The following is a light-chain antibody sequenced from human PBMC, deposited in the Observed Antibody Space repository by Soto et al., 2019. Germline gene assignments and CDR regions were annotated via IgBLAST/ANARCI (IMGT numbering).Light chain of an antibody. CDR1: QSVSSNY. CDR3: QQFGSSVT. V-gene: IGKV3-20*01. CDR2: GAS. J-gene: IGKJ5*01. Sequence: EILLTQSPGTLSLSPGERATLSCRASQSVSSNYLAWYKQKPGQAPRLLIYGASSRATGIPDRFSGSGSGTDFTLTIRRLEPEDFAVYYCQQFGSSVTCSQGTRLEI.